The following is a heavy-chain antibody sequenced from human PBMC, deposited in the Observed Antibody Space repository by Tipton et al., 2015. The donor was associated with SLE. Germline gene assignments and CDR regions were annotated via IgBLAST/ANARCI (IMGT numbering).Heavy chain of an antibody. Sequence: SLRLSCAASGFTFSGSAMHWVRQASGKGLEWVGRIRSKAKSYATTYAASVKGRFTISRDDSNNTAYLQMNSLKTEDTAVYYCTRIDPKYCSSTSCFPVWGQGTLVTVSS. CDR3: TRIDPKYCSSTSCFPV. CDR1: GFTFSGSA. D-gene: IGHD2-2*01. V-gene: IGHV3-73*01. J-gene: IGHJ4*02. CDR2: IRSKAKSYAT.